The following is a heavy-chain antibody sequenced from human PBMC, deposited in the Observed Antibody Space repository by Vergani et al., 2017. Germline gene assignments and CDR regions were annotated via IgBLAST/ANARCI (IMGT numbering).Heavy chain of an antibody. CDR3: AKGSISYLYSSTTLPVP. Sequence: QVQLVESGGGVVQPGRSLRISCAASGFTFSSYGMHWVRQAPGKGLEWVAVISYDGSNKYYADSVKGRFTISRDNSKNTLYLQMNSLRAEDTAVYYCAKGSISYLYSSTTLPVPWGQGTLVTVSS. CDR1: GFTFSSYG. V-gene: IGHV3-30*18. CDR2: ISYDGSNK. D-gene: IGHD6-13*01. J-gene: IGHJ5*02.